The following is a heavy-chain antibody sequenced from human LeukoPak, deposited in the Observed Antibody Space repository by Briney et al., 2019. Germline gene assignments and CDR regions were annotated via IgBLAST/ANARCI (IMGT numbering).Heavy chain of an antibody. CDR2: FDPEDGET. CDR3: ATHALGSSYYFDY. D-gene: IGHD7-27*01. CDR1: GYTLTELS. Sequence: ASVKVSCKVSGYTLTELSMYWVRPAPGKGLEWMGGFDPEDGETIYAQKFQGRVTMTEDTSTDTAYMELSSLRSEDTAVYYCATHALGSSYYFDYWGQGTLVTVSS. J-gene: IGHJ4*02. V-gene: IGHV1-24*01.